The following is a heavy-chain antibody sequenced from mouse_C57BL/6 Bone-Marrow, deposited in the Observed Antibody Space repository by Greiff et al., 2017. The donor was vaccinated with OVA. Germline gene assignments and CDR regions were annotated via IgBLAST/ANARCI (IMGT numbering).Heavy chain of an antibody. CDR3: ASAVFAY. CDR1: GYTFTSYW. V-gene: IGHV1-50*01. CDR2: IDPYDSYT. Sequence: QVQLKQPGAELVKPGASVKLSCKASGYTFTSYWMQWVKQRPGQGLEWIGEIDPYDSYTNYNQKFKGKATLTVDTSSSTAYMQLSSLTSEDSAVYYYASAVFAYWGRGTLVTVSA. J-gene: IGHJ3*01.